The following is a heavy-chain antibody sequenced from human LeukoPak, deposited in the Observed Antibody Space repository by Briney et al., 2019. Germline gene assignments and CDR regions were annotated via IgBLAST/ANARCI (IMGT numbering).Heavy chain of an antibody. CDR1: GFIFSNYA. D-gene: IGHD3-9*01. CDR3: AKWGDYDILTGYYDSDY. J-gene: IGHJ4*02. V-gene: IGHV3-23*01. CDR2: IGGRDSGT. Sequence: PGGSLRLSCVASGFIFSNYAMSWVRQAPGKGLEWVSAIGGRDSGTYYADSVRGRFTVSRDDPKNTLYLQMNTLRAEDTAVYYCAKWGDYDILTGYYDSDYWGQGTLVTVSS.